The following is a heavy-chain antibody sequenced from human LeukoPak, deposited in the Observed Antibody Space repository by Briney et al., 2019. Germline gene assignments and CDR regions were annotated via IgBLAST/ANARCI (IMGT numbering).Heavy chain of an antibody. CDR1: GGSISSSSYY. CDR3: ARDRLRDWFDP. Sequence: PSETLSLTCTVSGGSISSSSYYWGWIRQPPGKGLEWIGYIYYSGSTNYNPSLKSRVTISVDTSKNQFSLKLSSVTAADTAVYYCARDRLRDWFDPWGQGTLVTVSS. V-gene: IGHV4-61*01. D-gene: IGHD5-12*01. CDR2: IYYSGST. J-gene: IGHJ5*02.